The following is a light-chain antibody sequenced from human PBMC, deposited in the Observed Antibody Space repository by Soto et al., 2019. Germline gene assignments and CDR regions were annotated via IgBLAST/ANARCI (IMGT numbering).Light chain of an antibody. V-gene: IGKV1-5*03. CDR1: QSISIW. J-gene: IGKJ1*01. Sequence: DIQMTQSPSTLSASVGDRVTITCRASQSISIWLAWYQQKPGKAPNLLIYKASSLESGVPSRFSGSGSGTEFTLTISSLQTDDFATYYCQQYINRWTFGQGTKVDI. CDR3: QQYINRWT. CDR2: KAS.